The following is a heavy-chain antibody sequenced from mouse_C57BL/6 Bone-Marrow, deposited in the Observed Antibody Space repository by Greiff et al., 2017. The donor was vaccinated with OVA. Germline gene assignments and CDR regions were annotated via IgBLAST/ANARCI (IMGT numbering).Heavy chain of an antibody. D-gene: IGHD2-5*01. CDR1: GYTFTDYE. CDR3: TRGYSNYYAMDY. J-gene: IGHJ4*01. CDR2: IDPETGGT. Sequence: VQLQQSGAELVRPGASVTLSCKASGYTFTDYEMHWVKQTPVHGLEWIGAIDPETGGTASNQKFKGKAILTADKSSSTAYRELRSLTSEDSAVYYCTRGYSNYYAMDYWGQGTSVTVSS. V-gene: IGHV1-15*01.